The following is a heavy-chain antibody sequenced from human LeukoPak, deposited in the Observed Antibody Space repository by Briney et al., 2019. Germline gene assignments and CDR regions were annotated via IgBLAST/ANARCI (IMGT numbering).Heavy chain of an antibody. CDR1: GGSFSGYY. V-gene: IGHV4-34*01. Sequence: LETLSLTCAVYGGSFSGYYWSWIRQPPGKGLEWIGEINHSGSTNYNPSLKSRVTVSVDTSKNQFSLKLSSVTAADTAVYYCARVVRYNSIAVAERLDYWGQGTLVTVSS. J-gene: IGHJ4*02. D-gene: IGHD6-19*01. CDR3: ARVVRYNSIAVAERLDY. CDR2: INHSGST.